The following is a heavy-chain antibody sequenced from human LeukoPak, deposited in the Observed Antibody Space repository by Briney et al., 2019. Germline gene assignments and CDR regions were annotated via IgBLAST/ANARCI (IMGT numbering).Heavy chain of an antibody. J-gene: IGHJ4*02. D-gene: IGHD4-17*01. CDR2: ISYDGSNK. CDR3: AKDQDLYGDSVNHPTPFDY. Sequence: GGSLRLSCAASGFTFSSYGMHWVRQAPGKELEWVAVISYDGSNKYYADSVKGRFTISRDNSKNTLYLQMNSLRAEDTAVYYCAKDQDLYGDSVNHPTPFDYWGQGTLVTVSS. V-gene: IGHV3-30*18. CDR1: GFTFSSYG.